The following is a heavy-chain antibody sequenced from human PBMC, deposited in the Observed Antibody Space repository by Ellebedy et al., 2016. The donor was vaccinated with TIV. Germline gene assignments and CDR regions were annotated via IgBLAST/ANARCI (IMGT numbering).Heavy chain of an antibody. CDR3: ARGYWNGVRTYSDY. CDR1: GFTFSSYA. Sequence: PGGSLRLSCEASGFTFSSYAMNWIRQAPGKGLEWVSVISGGGETTSYADSVKARFTIPRDNSKNMLFLQMNSLRAEDTAVYYCARGYWNGVRTYSDYWGQGTLVTVSS. D-gene: IGHD2-15*01. CDR2: ISGGGETT. V-gene: IGHV3-23*01. J-gene: IGHJ4*02.